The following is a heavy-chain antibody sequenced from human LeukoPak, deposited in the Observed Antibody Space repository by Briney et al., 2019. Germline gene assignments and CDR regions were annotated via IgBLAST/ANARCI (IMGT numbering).Heavy chain of an antibody. J-gene: IGHJ4*02. CDR3: ARDDNWGSDY. CDR1: GFTFSRYW. D-gene: IGHD7-27*01. V-gene: IGHV3-7*04. Sequence: GGSLRLSCAVSGFTFSRYWMSWVRQAPGKGLEWVANIKRDGSEKYYVDSVKGRFTISRDNAKNSLYLQMNSLRAEDTAVYYCARDDNWGSDYWGQGTLVTVSS. CDR2: IKRDGSEK.